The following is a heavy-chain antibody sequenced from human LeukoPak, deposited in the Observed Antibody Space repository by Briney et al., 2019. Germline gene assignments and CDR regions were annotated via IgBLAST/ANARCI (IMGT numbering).Heavy chain of an antibody. Sequence: GGSLRLSCAASGFTFNNYAMTWVRQAPGKGLEWVSSTSGSGGSTYYPDSVKGRFTISRDNSKNTLYLQMNSLRVEDTAVYYCAKGCCSGGSCWAFGDWGQGTLVTVSS. D-gene: IGHD2-15*01. CDR3: AKGCCSGGSCWAFGD. CDR1: GFTFNNYA. J-gene: IGHJ4*02. V-gene: IGHV3-23*01. CDR2: TSGSGGST.